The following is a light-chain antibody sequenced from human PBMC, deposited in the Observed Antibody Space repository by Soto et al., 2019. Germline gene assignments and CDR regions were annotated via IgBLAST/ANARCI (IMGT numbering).Light chain of an antibody. Sequence: EIVLTQSPGTLSLSPGERATLSCRASQSVSSSYLAWYQQKPGQAPRLLIYGASSRATGIPDRCSASGSATAFTLTTSRLTPDELAVYYWQQYSNSRTFGHGTKVDIK. CDR1: QSVSSSY. CDR3: QQYSNSRT. V-gene: IGKV3-20*01. J-gene: IGKJ1*01. CDR2: GAS.